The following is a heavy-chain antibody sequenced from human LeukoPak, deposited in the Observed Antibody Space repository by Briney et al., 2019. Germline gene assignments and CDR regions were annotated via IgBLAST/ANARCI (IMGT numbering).Heavy chain of an antibody. J-gene: IGHJ6*03. CDR3: ARDNTPGESNYYMDV. V-gene: IGHV3-64*01. CDR2: ISSNGGST. Sequence: GGSLRLSCAASGFTFSSYAMHWVRQAPGKGLEYVSAISSNGGSTYYANSVKGRFTISRGNSKNTLYLQMGSLRAEDVAVYYCARDNTPGESNYYMDVWGKGTTVTISS. CDR1: GFTFSSYA. D-gene: IGHD3-10*01.